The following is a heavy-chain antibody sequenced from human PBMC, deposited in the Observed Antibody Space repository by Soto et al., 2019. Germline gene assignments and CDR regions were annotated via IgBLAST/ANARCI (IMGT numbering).Heavy chain of an antibody. D-gene: IGHD5-18*01. V-gene: IGHV1-18*01. CDR3: AREGQYTAMVVDY. Sequence: QVQLVQSGAEVKKPGASVKVSCKASGYTFTSYGISWVRQAPGQGLEWMGWISAYNGNTNYAQKLQGRVTMTTDTTPTTAYMEVRSLGADDTAVYYCAREGQYTAMVVDYWGQGPLVTVCS. CDR2: ISAYNGNT. CDR1: GYTFTSYG. J-gene: IGHJ4*02.